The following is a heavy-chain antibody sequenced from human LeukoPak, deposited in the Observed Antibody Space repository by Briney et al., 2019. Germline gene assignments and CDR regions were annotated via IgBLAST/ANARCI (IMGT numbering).Heavy chain of an antibody. CDR1: GYSISSGYY. Sequence: SETLSLTCTVSGYSISSGYYWGWIRQPPGKGLEWIGSIYHSGSTYYNPSLKSRVTISVDTSKNQFSLKLSSVTAADTAVYYCARVAGTWFEGLFDYWGQGTLVTVSS. CDR3: ARVAGTWFEGLFDY. D-gene: IGHD6-19*01. V-gene: IGHV4-38-2*02. CDR2: IYHSGST. J-gene: IGHJ4*02.